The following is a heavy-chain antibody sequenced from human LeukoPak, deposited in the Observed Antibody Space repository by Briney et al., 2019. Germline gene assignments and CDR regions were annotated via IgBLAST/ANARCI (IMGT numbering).Heavy chain of an antibody. CDR1: GFTVSSNY. V-gene: IGHV3-53*01. D-gene: IGHD2-21*02. Sequence: GGSPRLSCAASGFTVSSNYMSWVRQAPGKGLEWVSVIYSGGSTYYADSVKGRFTISRDNSKNTLYLQMNSLRAEDTAVYYCARGGDTSLFDYWGQGTPVTVSS. CDR2: IYSGGST. CDR3: ARGGDTSLFDY. J-gene: IGHJ4*02.